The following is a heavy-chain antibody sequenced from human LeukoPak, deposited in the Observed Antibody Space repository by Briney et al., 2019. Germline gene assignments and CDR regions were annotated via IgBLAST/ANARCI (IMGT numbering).Heavy chain of an antibody. D-gene: IGHD6-19*01. CDR2: IRYDESDK. CDR3: AKSIAVAGFAGGRTFDY. V-gene: IGHV3-30*02. CDR1: GFTFSHYG. J-gene: IGHJ4*02. Sequence: GGSLRLSCTASGFTFSHYGMHWVRQAPGKGLEWVAYIRYDESDKYYADSVKGRFTISRDNSKNTLYVQMHSLRAEDTAVYYCAKSIAVAGFAGGRTFDYWGQGILVTVSS.